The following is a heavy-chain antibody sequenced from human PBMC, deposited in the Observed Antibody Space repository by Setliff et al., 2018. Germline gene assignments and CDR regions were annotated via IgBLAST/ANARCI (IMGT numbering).Heavy chain of an antibody. Sequence: WVRQAPGKGLEWIGSMYYSGSTYYNPSLKGRVTLSVDTTKNQFSLKLTPMTAADTAVYFCARHLLVQGTYHFDYWGQGSPVTVSS. CDR3: ARHLLVQGTYHFDY. J-gene: IGHJ4*02. D-gene: IGHD3-10*01. V-gene: IGHV4-39*01. CDR2: MYYSGST.